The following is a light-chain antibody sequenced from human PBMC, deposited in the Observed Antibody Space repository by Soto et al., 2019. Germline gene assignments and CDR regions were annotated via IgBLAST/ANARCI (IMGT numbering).Light chain of an antibody. Sequence: DIQMTQSPSSLSASVADRVTITCRASQSISSYLNWYQQKPGTAPKLLIYAASSLQSGVPSRFSGSGSGTEFTLTISSLQPEDFATYYCQQSYSTPLPFGGGTKVEIK. CDR1: QSISSY. CDR2: AAS. J-gene: IGKJ4*01. V-gene: IGKV1-39*01. CDR3: QQSYSTPLP.